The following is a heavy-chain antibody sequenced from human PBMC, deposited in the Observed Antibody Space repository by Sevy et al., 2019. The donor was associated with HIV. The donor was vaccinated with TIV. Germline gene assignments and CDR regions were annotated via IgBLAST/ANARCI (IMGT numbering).Heavy chain of an antibody. J-gene: IGHJ4*02. Sequence: GGSLRLSCAASGFTFSSYSMNWVRQAPGKGLEWVSSISSSSSYIYYADSVKGRLTISRDNAKNSPYLQMNSLRAEDTDVYYCARPHKRDYYDSGGYYPNGYWGQGTLVTVSS. CDR2: ISSSSSYI. V-gene: IGHV3-21*04. CDR3: ARPHKRDYYDSGGYYPNGY. D-gene: IGHD3-22*01. CDR1: GFTFSSYS.